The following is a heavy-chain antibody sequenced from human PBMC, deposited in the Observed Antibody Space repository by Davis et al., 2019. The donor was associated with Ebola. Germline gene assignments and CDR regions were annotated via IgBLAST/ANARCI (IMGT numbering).Heavy chain of an antibody. D-gene: IGHD3-3*01. J-gene: IGHJ6*02. Sequence: AASVKVSCKASGYTFTGYYMHWVRQAPGQGLEWMGWINPNSGGTNYAQKLQGRVTMTTDTSTSTAYMELRSLRSDDTAVYYCARDSNTIFGVVIIPGMDVWGQGTTVTVSS. CDR3: ARDSNTIFGVVIIPGMDV. V-gene: IGHV1-2*02. CDR1: GYTFTGYY. CDR2: INPNSGGT.